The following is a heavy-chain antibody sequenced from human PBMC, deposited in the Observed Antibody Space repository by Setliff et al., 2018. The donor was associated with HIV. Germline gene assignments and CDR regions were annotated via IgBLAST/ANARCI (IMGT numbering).Heavy chain of an antibody. J-gene: IGHJ5*02. CDR2: AGYSGAST. V-gene: IGHV3-23*01. D-gene: IGHD3-22*01. CDR3: AKNPTGTYYYESTGSNWFDR. Sequence: HPGGSLRLSCVASGLTFNRYWMSWVRQVPGKGLEWVSAAGYSGASTYYADSVKGRFTISRDNSKNTLYLQMNSLRGDDTDVYYCAKNPTGTYYYESTGSNWFDRWGQGALVTVSS. CDR1: GLTFNRYW.